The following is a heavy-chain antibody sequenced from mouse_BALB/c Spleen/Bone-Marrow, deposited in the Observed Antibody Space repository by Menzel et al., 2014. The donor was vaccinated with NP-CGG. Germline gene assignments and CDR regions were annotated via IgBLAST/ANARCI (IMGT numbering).Heavy chain of an antibody. J-gene: IGHJ4*01. CDR1: GYTFTRYY. CDR2: IYPGNVNT. Sequence: QVQLQQPGPELVKPGASVRISCKASGYTFTRYYMQWMKQRPGQGLEWIGWIYPGNVNTKYNEKFKGKATLTADKSSSPAFMQLSSLTSEDSAVYFCAMWLRRDYYAMDYWGQGTSVTVSS. CDR3: AMWLRRDYYAMDY. V-gene: IGHV1S56*01. D-gene: IGHD2-2*01.